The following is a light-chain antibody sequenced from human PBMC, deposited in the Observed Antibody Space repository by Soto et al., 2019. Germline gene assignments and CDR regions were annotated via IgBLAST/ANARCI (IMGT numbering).Light chain of an antibody. CDR1: SSDVGGYDY. CDR2: EVS. CDR3: SSYSISTAYL. Sequence: QSVLTQPASVSGSPGQSITISCTGTSSDVGGYDYVAWYQLRPGKAPKLMLFEVSNRPSGVSYRFSGSKSGNTASLTISGLQAEDEADYFCSSYSISTAYLFGTGTKVTVL. V-gene: IGLV2-14*01. J-gene: IGLJ1*01.